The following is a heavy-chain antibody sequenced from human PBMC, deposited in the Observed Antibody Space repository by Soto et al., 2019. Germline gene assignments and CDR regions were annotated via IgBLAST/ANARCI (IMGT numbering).Heavy chain of an antibody. CDR3: ARGRLQWMSLDI. D-gene: IGHD4-4*01. V-gene: IGHV1-8*01. Sequence: ASVKVSCKASGYTFTSYDINWVRQATGQGLEWMGWVNPNSGSTVYAQKFQGRLTLARDTSISTAYLELSSLRSEDTAVYYCARGRLQWMSLDIWGQGTMVTVSS. CDR1: GYTFTSYD. CDR2: VNPNSGST. J-gene: IGHJ3*02.